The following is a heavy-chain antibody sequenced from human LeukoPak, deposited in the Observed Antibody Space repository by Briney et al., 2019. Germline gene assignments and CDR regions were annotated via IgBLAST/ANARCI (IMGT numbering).Heavy chain of an antibody. Sequence: GGSLRLSCAASGFMFSSNWMSWVRLAPGKGLEWVANIKEDGTETYYVDSVKGRFTISRDNAKNSLYLQMNSLRAEDTAVYYCASDHYDSSGYRVDYWGQGTLVTVSS. D-gene: IGHD3-22*01. J-gene: IGHJ4*02. CDR1: GFMFSSNW. CDR3: ASDHYDSSGYRVDY. CDR2: IKEDGTET. V-gene: IGHV3-7*01.